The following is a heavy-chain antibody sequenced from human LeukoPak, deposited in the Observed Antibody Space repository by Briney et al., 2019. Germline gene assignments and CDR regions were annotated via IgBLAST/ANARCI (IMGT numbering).Heavy chain of an antibody. CDR1: GGAFNDYY. J-gene: IGHJ4*02. D-gene: IGHD5-12*01. CDR3: ARRGIWIQWNFEY. Sequence: SQTLSLTCAVEGGAFNDYYWSWVRQSPEKGLEWIAEINQGGSTIYNPSLKNRVTMSIDTTRKHFSLQLASLTAADTAVYFCARRGIWIQWNFEYWGQGVLVTVSS. V-gene: IGHV4-34*01. CDR2: INQGGST.